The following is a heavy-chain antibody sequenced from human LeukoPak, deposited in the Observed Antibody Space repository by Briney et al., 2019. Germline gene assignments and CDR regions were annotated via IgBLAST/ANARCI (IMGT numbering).Heavy chain of an antibody. D-gene: IGHD3-3*01. V-gene: IGHV1-2*02. CDR3: ASFSGIRFLEWLSHPGMDV. J-gene: IGHJ6*02. CDR2: INPNSGGT. CDR1: GYTFTGYY. Sequence: ASVTVSCKASGYTFTGYYMHWVRQAPGQGLEWMGWINPNSGGTNYAQTFQGRVTMTRDTSISTAYMELSRLRSDDTAVYYCASFSGIRFLEWLSHPGMDVWGQGTTVTVSS.